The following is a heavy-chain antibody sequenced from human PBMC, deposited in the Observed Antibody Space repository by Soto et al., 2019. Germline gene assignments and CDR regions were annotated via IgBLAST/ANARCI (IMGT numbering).Heavy chain of an antibody. J-gene: IGHJ5*02. V-gene: IGHV3-23*01. CDR3: AKDLARVRGVISPNWFDP. CDR1: GFTFSSYA. Sequence: GGSLRLSCAASGFTFSSYATSWVRQAPGKGLEWASAISGSGGSTYYADSVKGRFTISRDNSKNTLYLQMNSLRAEDTAVYYCAKDLARVRGVISPNWFDPWGQGTLVTVSS. CDR2: ISGSGGST. D-gene: IGHD3-10*01.